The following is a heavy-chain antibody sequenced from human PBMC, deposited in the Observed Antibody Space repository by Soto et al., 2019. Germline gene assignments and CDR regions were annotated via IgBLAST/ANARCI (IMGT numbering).Heavy chain of an antibody. CDR1: GFSFTSYI. CDR3: AKAAQSGGYCASGSTCDKYYYYTDV. CDR2: ISGSGGMS. J-gene: IGHJ6*03. Sequence: EVQVLESGGGLVQPGGSLRLSCAASGFSFTSYIMSWVRQAPGKGLEWVSAISGSGGMSYYADSVRGRFTISRDNSENTRDLQMSSLRAEDTAVYYVAKAAQSGGYCASGSTCDKYYYYTDVRGKGTTVTVSS. V-gene: IGHV3-23*01. D-gene: IGHD1-26*01.